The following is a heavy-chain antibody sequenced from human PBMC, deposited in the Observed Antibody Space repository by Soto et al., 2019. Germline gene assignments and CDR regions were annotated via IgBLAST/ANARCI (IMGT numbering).Heavy chain of an antibody. V-gene: IGHV1-3*01. CDR1: GYTFTSYA. CDR3: ARDRKLRGWFDP. J-gene: IGHJ5*02. CDR2: INAGNGNT. Sequence: QVQLVQSGAEVTKPGASVKVSCKASGYTFTSYAMHWVRQAPGQRLEWMGWINAGNGNTKYSQKFQGRVTITRDTSASTAYMELSSLRSEDTAVYYCARDRKLRGWFDPWGQGTLVTVSS.